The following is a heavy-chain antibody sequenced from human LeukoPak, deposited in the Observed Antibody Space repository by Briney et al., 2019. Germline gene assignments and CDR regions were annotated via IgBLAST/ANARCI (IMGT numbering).Heavy chain of an antibody. CDR1: GFTFSSYS. D-gene: IGHD1-14*01. J-gene: IGHJ4*02. V-gene: IGHV3-21*01. Sequence: GGSLRLSCAASGFTFSSYSMNWVRQAPGKGLEWVSSITSSSSYMYYADSVKGRFTISRDNAKNSLYLQMNSLRAEDTAVYYCAKETARPAGVFEYWGQGTRVTVSS. CDR2: ITSSSSYM. CDR3: AKETARPAGVFEY.